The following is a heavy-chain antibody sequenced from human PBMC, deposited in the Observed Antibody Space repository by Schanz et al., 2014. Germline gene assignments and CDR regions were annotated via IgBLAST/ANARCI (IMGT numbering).Heavy chain of an antibody. J-gene: IGHJ6*03. D-gene: IGHD4-17*01. CDR1: GFTFSSYT. V-gene: IGHV3-21*04. CDR3: ARDGDRFYHNYYMDV. CDR2: ISSSSSYI. Sequence: EVQLLESGGGLVRPGGSLRLSCAASGFTFSSYTMNWVRQAPGKGLEWVSSISSSSSYIYYADSVKGRFTISRDNAKNSLYLQMNSLRAEDTAVFYCARDGDRFYHNYYMDVWGKGTTVTVSS.